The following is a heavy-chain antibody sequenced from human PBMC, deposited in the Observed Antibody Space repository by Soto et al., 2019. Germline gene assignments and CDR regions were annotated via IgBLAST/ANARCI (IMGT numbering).Heavy chain of an antibody. CDR3: ARAYSSSFRSYYYYYYMDV. Sequence: SETLSLTCTVSGGSISSGGYYWSWIRQHPGKGLEWIGYIYYSGSTYYNPSLKSRVTISVDTSKNQFSLKLSSVTAADTAVYYCARAYSSSFRSYYYYYYMDVWGKGTTVTVSS. CDR1: GGSISSGGYY. J-gene: IGHJ6*03. D-gene: IGHD6-13*01. V-gene: IGHV4-31*03. CDR2: IYYSGST.